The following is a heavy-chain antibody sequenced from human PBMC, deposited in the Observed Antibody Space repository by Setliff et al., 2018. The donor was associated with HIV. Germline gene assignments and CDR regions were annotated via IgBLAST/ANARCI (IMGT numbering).Heavy chain of an antibody. CDR1: GGSITSNSFY. Sequence: SETLSLTCSVSGGSITSNSFYWGWIRQPPGKGLEWIGSAYYSGSTYYNPSLKSRLTISVDTSKNQFSLKLSSVTAADTAVYYCARGSSLHLAYWGQGTLVTVSS. V-gene: IGHV4-39*01. CDR2: AYYSGST. J-gene: IGHJ1*01. CDR3: ARGSSLHLAY. D-gene: IGHD6-6*01.